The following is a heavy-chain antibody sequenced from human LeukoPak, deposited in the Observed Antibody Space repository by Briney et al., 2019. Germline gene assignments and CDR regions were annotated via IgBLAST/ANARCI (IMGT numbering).Heavy chain of an antibody. CDR1: GFTFRTYA. Sequence: GGSLRLSCAASGFTFRTYAMHWVRRAPGKGLDWVAFISYDGSDKDYADSVKGRFTISRDNSKNTLYLQMNSLRAEDTAVYYCARDHPDYWGQGTLVTVSS. V-gene: IGHV3-30*04. CDR2: ISYDGSDK. J-gene: IGHJ4*02. CDR3: ARDHPDY.